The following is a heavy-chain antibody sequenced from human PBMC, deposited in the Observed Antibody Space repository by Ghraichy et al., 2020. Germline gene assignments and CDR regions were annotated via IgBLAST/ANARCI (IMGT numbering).Heavy chain of an antibody. CDR3: ARAFIGGAYSGSYV. J-gene: IGHJ4*02. D-gene: IGHD1-26*01. Sequence: SETLSLTCTVSGGSISNSPYYWGWIRQPPGKGLEWIGSIYYSGSTYYNPSLKSRVTMSVDTSKNQFSLKLSSVTAADTAVYYCARAFIGGAYSGSYVWGQGTLVTVSS. V-gene: IGHV4-39*01. CDR1: GGSISNSPYY. CDR2: IYYSGST.